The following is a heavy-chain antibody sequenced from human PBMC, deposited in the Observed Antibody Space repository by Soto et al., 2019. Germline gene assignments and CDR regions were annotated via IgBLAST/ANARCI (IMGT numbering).Heavy chain of an antibody. V-gene: IGHV4-4*02. CDR3: VRSAATGLDY. D-gene: IGHD1-26*01. Sequence: QVQLQESGPGLVKPSGTLSLTCTVSGGSMSSSNWWNWVRQSPGKGLEWIGEAHHSGRTNYNPSLXSXVXIXXDKSKNHFSLKLSSVTAADTAVYYCVRSAATGLDYWGQGTLVTVSS. CDR2: AHHSGRT. J-gene: IGHJ4*02. CDR1: GGSMSSSNW.